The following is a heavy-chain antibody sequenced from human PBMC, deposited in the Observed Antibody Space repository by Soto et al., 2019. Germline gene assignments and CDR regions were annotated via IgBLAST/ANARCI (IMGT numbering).Heavy chain of an antibody. D-gene: IGHD3-3*01. CDR3: ARLQAIYGVLKNGIRFDP. CDR2: ISESGTTI. CDR1: GFTFSTYE. Sequence: GGSLRLSCAASGFTFSTYEMNWVRQAPGKGLEWVSYISESGTTIYYADSVKGRFTISRDNAKNALDLQMDSLRAEDTAIYYCARLQAIYGVLKNGIRFDPWGQGTLVTVSS. J-gene: IGHJ5*02. V-gene: IGHV3-48*03.